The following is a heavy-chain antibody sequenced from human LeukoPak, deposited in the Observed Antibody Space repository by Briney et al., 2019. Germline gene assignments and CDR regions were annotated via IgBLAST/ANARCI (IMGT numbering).Heavy chain of an antibody. V-gene: IGHV3-48*03. CDR1: GFTFSSYE. J-gene: IGHJ2*01. CDR3: ARGAYRIAAAGTWYFDP. Sequence: GGSLRLSCAASGFTFSSYEMNWVRQAPGKGLQWVSYVSSSGSTIYYADSVKGRFTISRDNAKNSLYLQMNSLRAEDTGIYYCARGAYRIAAAGTWYFDPWGRGTLVTVSS. D-gene: IGHD6-13*01. CDR2: VSSSGSTI.